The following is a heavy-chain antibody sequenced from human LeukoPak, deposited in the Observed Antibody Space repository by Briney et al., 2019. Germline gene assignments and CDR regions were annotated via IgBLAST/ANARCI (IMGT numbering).Heavy chain of an antibody. CDR2: IYSGGDT. D-gene: IGHD1-26*01. V-gene: IGHV3-53*01. J-gene: IGHJ3*02. Sequence: GGSLRLSCAASGLTFSNYAMSWVRQAPGKGLEWVSVIYSGGDTYYADSVKGRFTVSRDNSKNTLYLQMNSLRAEDTAVYYCVRDRGNIVGSRWAFFDIWGQGTMVTVSS. CDR1: GLTFSNYA. CDR3: VRDRGNIVGSRWAFFDI.